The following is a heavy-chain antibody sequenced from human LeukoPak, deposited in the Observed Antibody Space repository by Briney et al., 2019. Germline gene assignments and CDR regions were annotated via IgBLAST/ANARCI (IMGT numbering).Heavy chain of an antibody. CDR3: AAFTTPYYFDY. CDR2: IYYSGST. CDR1: GGSISSYY. V-gene: IGHV4-59*01. Sequence: SETLSLTCTVSGGSISSYYWSWIRQPPGKGLEWIGYIYYSGSTNYNPSLKSRVTISVDTSKNQFSLKLSSVTAADTAMYYCAAFTTPYYFDYWGQGTLVTVSS. D-gene: IGHD4-17*01. J-gene: IGHJ4*02.